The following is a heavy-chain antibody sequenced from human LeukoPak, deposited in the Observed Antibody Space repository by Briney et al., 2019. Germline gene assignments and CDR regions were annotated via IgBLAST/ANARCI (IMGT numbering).Heavy chain of an antibody. CDR3: ARSVDIAYYYYMDV. Sequence: PGGSLRLSCAASGFSFDAFGLSWVRQAPGKGLEWVSGITWNGGSTGYADSVKGRFTISRDNAKNPLYLQMNSLRVEDTALYYCARSVDIAYYYYMDVWGKGTTVTVSS. V-gene: IGHV3-20*04. J-gene: IGHJ6*03. CDR1: GFSFDAFG. CDR2: ITWNGGST. D-gene: IGHD5-12*01.